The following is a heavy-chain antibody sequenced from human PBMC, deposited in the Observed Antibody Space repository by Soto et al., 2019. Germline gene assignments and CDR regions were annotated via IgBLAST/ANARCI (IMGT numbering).Heavy chain of an antibody. J-gene: IGHJ4*02. CDR2: IYSGGST. CDR1: GFTVSSNY. D-gene: IGHD1-7*01. Sequence: GGSLRLSCAASGFTVSSNYMSWVRQAPGKGLEWVSIIYSGGSTYYADSVKGRFTISRDNSKNTLYLQMNSLRAEDTAVYYCARATTGTVFDYWGQGTLVTV. CDR3: ARATTGTVFDY. V-gene: IGHV3-53*01.